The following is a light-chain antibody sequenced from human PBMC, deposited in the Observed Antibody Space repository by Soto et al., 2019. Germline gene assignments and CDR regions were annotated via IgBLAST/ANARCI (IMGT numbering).Light chain of an antibody. J-gene: IGKJ4*01. Sequence: DIQLTQSPSSRSASVGDRVTMTCRVSQGISSYLNWYRQKPGKVPKLLIYSASNLQSGVPSRFSGSGSGTDFTLTISSLQSEDFTVYYCQQYNNWPLNFGGGTKVDIK. CDR1: QGISSY. V-gene: IGKV1-27*01. CDR2: SAS. CDR3: QQYNNWPLN.